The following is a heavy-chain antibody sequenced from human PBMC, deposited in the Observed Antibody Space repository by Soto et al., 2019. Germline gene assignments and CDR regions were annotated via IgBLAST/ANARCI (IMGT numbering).Heavy chain of an antibody. D-gene: IGHD4-17*01. CDR2: IYYSGST. CDR1: GGSISSSSYY. Sequence: QLQLQESGPGLVKPSETLSLTCTVSGGSISSSSYYWGWIRQPPGKGLEWIGSIYYSGSTYYNPSLKSRVTISVETSKNQCSLKRSSVTAADTAVYYCARHYGDYNNAFDIWGQGTMVTVSS. V-gene: IGHV4-39*01. J-gene: IGHJ3*02. CDR3: ARHYGDYNNAFDI.